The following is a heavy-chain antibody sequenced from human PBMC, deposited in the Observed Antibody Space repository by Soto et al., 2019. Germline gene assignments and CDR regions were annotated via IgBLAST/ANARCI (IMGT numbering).Heavy chain of an antibody. CDR3: AREVAGTFVP. CDR2: RNPNSGNT. D-gene: IGHD3-16*01. J-gene: IGHJ5*02. CDR1: GYTFTSYD. Sequence: QVQLVQSGAEVKKPGASVKVSCKASGYTFTSYDINWVRQATGQGLECMGWRNPNSGNTAYAQKFEXRVTMTRTTSLSTAYMELSSLRSEDTAVYYCAREVAGTFVPWGQGTLVTVSS. V-gene: IGHV1-8*01.